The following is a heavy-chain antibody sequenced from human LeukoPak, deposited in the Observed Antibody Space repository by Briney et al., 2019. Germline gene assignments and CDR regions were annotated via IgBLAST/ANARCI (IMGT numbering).Heavy chain of an antibody. CDR3: ARLRGSQSKGYGMDV. Sequence: ASVKVSCKASGYTLTDYYVHWVRQAPGLGLEWMGWINPNSGDTDHAQKSQGRVTMTRDTSISTAYMELSSLRFDDTAAYYCARLRGSQSKGYGMDVWGQGTTVTVSS. J-gene: IGHJ6*02. CDR1: GYTLTDYY. CDR2: INPNSGDT. D-gene: IGHD3-10*01. V-gene: IGHV1-2*02.